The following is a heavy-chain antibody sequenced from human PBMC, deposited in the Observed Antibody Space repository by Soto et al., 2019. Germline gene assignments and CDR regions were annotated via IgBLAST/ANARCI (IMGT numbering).Heavy chain of an antibody. CDR2: INPNSGGT. V-gene: IGHV1-2*02. Sequence: VASVKVSCKASGYTFTGYYMHWVRRAPGQGLEWMGWINPNSGGTNYAQKFQGRVTMTRDTSISTAYMELSRLRSDDTAVYYCARDRSDYGANWFDPWGQGTLVTVSS. CDR3: ARDRSDYGANWFDP. D-gene: IGHD4-17*01. J-gene: IGHJ5*02. CDR1: GYTFTGYY.